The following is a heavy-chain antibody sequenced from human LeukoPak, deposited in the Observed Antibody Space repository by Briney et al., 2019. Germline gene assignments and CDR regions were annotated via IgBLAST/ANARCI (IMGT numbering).Heavy chain of an antibody. J-gene: IGHJ4*02. Sequence: SETLSLTCAVYGGSFSGYYWSWIRQPPGKGLEWIGEINHSGSTNYNPSLKSRVTISVDKSNNHFSLKLSSVTAADTAVYYCARDGGGSDCWGQGTLVTVSS. CDR2: INHSGST. CDR1: GGSFSGYY. V-gene: IGHV4-34*01. D-gene: IGHD2-15*01. CDR3: ARDGGGSDC.